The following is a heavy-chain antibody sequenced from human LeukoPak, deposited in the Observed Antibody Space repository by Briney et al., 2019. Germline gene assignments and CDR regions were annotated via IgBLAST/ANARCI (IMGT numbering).Heavy chain of an antibody. V-gene: IGHV3-21*01. J-gene: IGHJ4*02. CDR3: ARSSRELGGYAPWELMPPFDY. CDR1: GFTFSGYS. CDR2: ISTSSSYI. Sequence: PGGSLRLSCGASGFTFSGYSMNWVRQAPGKGLEWVSSISTSSSYIYYADSVKGRFTISRDNAKKSLYLQMNSLRAEDTAVYYCARSSRELGGYAPWELMPPFDYWGQGTLVTVSS. D-gene: IGHD1-26*01.